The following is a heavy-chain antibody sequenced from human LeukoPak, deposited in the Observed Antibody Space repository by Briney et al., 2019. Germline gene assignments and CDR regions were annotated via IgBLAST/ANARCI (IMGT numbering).Heavy chain of an antibody. CDR1: GGSFSGYY. CDR2: INHSGST. Sequence: PSETLSLTCAVYGGSFSGYYWSWIRQPPGKGLEWIGEINHSGSTNYNPSLKSRVTISVDTSKNQFSLKLSSVTAADTAVYYCARGRSRYYDSSGYFGSPVYMDVWGKGTTVTVSS. D-gene: IGHD3-22*01. J-gene: IGHJ6*03. CDR3: ARGRSRYYDSSGYFGSPVYMDV. V-gene: IGHV4-34*01.